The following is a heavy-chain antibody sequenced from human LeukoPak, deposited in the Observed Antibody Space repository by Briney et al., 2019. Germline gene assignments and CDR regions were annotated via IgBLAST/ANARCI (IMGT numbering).Heavy chain of an antibody. V-gene: IGHV7-4-1*02. D-gene: IGHD2-15*01. J-gene: IGHJ3*02. CDR2: ISTDSGNP. Sequence: GASVKVSCKASGYPFTRYYLNWVRQAPGQGLEWMGWISTDSGNPTYARGFGGRFVFSSDSSVTTAFLHINSLKAEDTAVYYCAKDSVAGATNAFDIWGQGTRVTVSS. CDR3: AKDSVAGATNAFDI. CDR1: GYPFTRYY.